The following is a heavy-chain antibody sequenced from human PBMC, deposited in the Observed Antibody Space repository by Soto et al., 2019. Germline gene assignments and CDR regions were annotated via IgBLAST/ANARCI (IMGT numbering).Heavy chain of an antibody. V-gene: IGHV3-33*01. Sequence: QVQLVESGGGVVQPGRSLRLACATSGFTFSAYGMHWVRQAPGKGLEWVAVIWYDGSNKYYADSVKGRFTISRDNSKNTLSLQMNNLRADDTAVCYCARDPRRDGYNRFDYWGQGTPVTVSS. J-gene: IGHJ4*02. D-gene: IGHD5-12*01. CDR1: GFTFSAYG. CDR2: IWYDGSNK. CDR3: ARDPRRDGYNRFDY.